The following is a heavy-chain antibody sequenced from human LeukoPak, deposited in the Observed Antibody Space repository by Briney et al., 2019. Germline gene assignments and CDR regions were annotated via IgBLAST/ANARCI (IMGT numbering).Heavy chain of an antibody. CDR3: ARYTSNVVGKRHYFDY. CDR1: GFSFSNYE. D-gene: IGHD1-26*01. Sequence: GSLRLSCEVSGFSFSNYEMNWVRQAPGKGLEWVSFISSSGGAIYYADSVKGRFTITRDNAKNSLYLRMNSLRAEDTAVYYCARYTSNVVGKRHYFDYWGQGTLVTVSS. J-gene: IGHJ4*02. V-gene: IGHV3-48*03. CDR2: ISSSGGAI.